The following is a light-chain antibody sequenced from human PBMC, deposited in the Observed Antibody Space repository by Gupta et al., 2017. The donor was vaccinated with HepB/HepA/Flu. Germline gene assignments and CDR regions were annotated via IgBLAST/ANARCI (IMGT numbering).Light chain of an antibody. CDR3: CSYAGTYTYV. V-gene: IGLV2-11*01. CDR2: DVI. J-gene: IGLJ1*01. CDR1: STDVGNYNY. Sequence: QSALPRPRSVSGSRGQSVTISCTATSTDVGNYNYVSWYQQHPGKAPKLMIYDVIKRPSGVPDRFSGSKSGNTASLTISGLQAEDEADYYCCSYAGTYTYVFGNGTKVTVL.